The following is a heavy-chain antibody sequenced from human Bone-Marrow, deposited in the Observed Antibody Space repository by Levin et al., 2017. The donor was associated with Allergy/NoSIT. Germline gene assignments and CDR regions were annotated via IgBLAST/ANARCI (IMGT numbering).Heavy chain of an antibody. D-gene: IGHD6-19*01. Sequence: SCAASGFTFSSYSMNWVRQAPGKGLEWVSSISSSSSYIYYADSVKGRFTISRDNAKNSLYLQMNSLRAEDTAVYYCARGPAVAGLWWFDPWGQGTLVTVSS. J-gene: IGHJ5*02. CDR3: ARGPAVAGLWWFDP. V-gene: IGHV3-21*01. CDR1: GFTFSSYS. CDR2: ISSSSSYI.